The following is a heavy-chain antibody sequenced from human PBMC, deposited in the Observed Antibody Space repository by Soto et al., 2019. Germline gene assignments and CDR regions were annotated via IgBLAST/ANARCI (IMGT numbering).Heavy chain of an antibody. V-gene: IGHV4-34*01. CDR3: ARGDLYQYFQH. J-gene: IGHJ1*01. CDR1: GGSFSGYY. CDR2: INHSGST. D-gene: IGHD2-2*02. Sequence: SETLSLTCAVYGGSFSGYYWSWIRQPPGKGLEWIGEINHSGSTNYNPSLKSRDTISVDTSKNQFSLKLSSVTAADTAVYYCARGDLYQYFQHWGQGTLVTVSS.